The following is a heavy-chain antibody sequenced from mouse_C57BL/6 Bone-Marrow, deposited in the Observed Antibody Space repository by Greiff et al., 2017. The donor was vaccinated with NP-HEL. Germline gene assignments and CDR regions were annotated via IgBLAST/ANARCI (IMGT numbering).Heavy chain of an antibody. Sequence: VKLMESGPGLVAPSQSLSITCTVSGFSLTSYAISWVRQPPGKGLEWLGVIWTGGGTNYNSALKSRLSISKDNSKSQVFLKMNSLQTDDTARYYCARKRTSLYYDYDSYWYFDVWGTGTTVTVSS. J-gene: IGHJ1*03. V-gene: IGHV2-9-1*01. D-gene: IGHD2-4*01. CDR1: GFSLTSYA. CDR3: ARKRTSLYYDYDSYWYFDV. CDR2: IWTGGGT.